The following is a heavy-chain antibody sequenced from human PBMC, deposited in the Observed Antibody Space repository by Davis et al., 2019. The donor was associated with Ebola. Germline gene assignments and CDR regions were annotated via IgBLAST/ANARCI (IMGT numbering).Heavy chain of an antibody. D-gene: IGHD3-3*01. Sequence: HTGGSLRLSCAASGFTFSNFWMHWVRQAPGKGLVCVSRINNDGSITNYADSVKGRFTISRDNAKNTLYLQMNSLRAEDTAMYYCAKDYDFWSGRLDQWGQGTLVTVSS. CDR2: INNDGSIT. CDR3: AKDYDFWSGRLDQ. V-gene: IGHV3-74*01. CDR1: GFTFSNFW. J-gene: IGHJ4*02.